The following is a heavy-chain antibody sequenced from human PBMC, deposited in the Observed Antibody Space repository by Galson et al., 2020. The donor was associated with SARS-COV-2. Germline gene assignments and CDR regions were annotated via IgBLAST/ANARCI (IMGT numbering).Heavy chain of an antibody. D-gene: IGHD5-18*01. CDR1: GFTFRDYA. CDR3: ARDPGRYSNGYFYYYGMDV. J-gene: IGHJ6*02. CDR2: ISHDGSDT. Sequence: GGSLRLSCAASGFTFRDYAMHWVRQAPGKGLEWVAVISHDGSDTYYADSVKGRFTISRANSKNTLYLHLDSLGEEDTSIYYCARDPGRYSNGYFYYYGMDVWGQGTTVTVSS. V-gene: IGHV3-30*01.